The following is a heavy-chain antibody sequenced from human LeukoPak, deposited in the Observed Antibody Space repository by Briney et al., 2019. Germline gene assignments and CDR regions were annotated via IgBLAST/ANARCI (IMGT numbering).Heavy chain of an antibody. CDR2: VHQSGST. D-gene: IGHD3-9*01. V-gene: IGHV4-38-2*02. CDR1: YYSMSSDFS. J-gene: IGHJ4*02. CDR3: ARAEYASTWLPFDY. Sequence: SETLSLTCTVSYYSMSSDFSWGLTRQPPGKGLEWVATVHQSGSTYFNPSLKSRVSLSIDTSKNQFSLKLSSVTAADTAVYYCARAEYASTWLPFDYWGQGTLVTVSS.